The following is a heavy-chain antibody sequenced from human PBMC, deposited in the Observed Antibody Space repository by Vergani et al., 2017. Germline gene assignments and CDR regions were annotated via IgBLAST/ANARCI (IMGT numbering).Heavy chain of an antibody. D-gene: IGHD2-2*01. J-gene: IGHJ6*03. CDR2: INHSGST. CDR3: ARGGGTRGYYYYYMDV. CDR1: GGSFSGYY. Sequence: QVQLQQWGAGLLKPSETLSLTCAVYGGSFSGYYWSWVRQPPGKGLEWIGEINHSGSTNYNPSLKSRVTISVDTSTNQFSLKLSSVTAADTAVYYCARGGGTRGYYYYYMDVWGKGTTVTVSS. V-gene: IGHV4-34*01.